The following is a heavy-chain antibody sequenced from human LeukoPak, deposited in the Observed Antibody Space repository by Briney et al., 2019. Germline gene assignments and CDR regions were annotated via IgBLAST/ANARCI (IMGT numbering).Heavy chain of an antibody. CDR3: ARDLSSTSCYGCSDGDY. Sequence: PGGSLRLSCAASGFTFSSYGMHWVRQAPGKGLEWVAVISYDGSNKYYADSVKGRFTISRDNSKNTLYLQMNSLRAEDTAVYYCARDLSSTSCYGCSDGDYWGQGTLVTVSS. CDR2: ISYDGSNK. V-gene: IGHV3-30*03. CDR1: GFTFSSYG. D-gene: IGHD2-2*01. J-gene: IGHJ4*02.